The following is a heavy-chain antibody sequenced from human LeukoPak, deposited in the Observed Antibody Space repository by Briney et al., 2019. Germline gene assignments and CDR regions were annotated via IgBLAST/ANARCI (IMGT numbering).Heavy chain of an antibody. D-gene: IGHD3-10*01. V-gene: IGHV3-30-3*01. J-gene: IGHJ6*02. CDR1: GFTFSSYA. Sequence: GRSLRLSCAASGFTFSSYAMHWVRQAPGKGLEWAAVISYDGSNKYYADSVKGRFTISRDNSKNTLYLQMNSLRAEDTAVYYCARAMAYYYYGMDVWGQGTTVTVSS. CDR3: ARAMAYYYYGMDV. CDR2: ISYDGSNK.